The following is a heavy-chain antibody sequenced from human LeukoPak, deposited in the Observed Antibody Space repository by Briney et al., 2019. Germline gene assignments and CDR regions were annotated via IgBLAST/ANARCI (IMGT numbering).Heavy chain of an antibody. CDR1: GFIFSNYR. J-gene: IGHJ6*04. CDR2: ISSTSDTI. D-gene: IGHD3-16*01. Sequence: GGSLRLSCAASGFIFSNYRMNWVRQAPGKGLEWVSYISSTSDTIYYVDSVKGRFTISRDNAKNSLYLQTSSLRAEDTAVYYCASGGHLDVWGTGTTVTVSS. V-gene: IGHV3-48*04. CDR3: ASGGHLDV.